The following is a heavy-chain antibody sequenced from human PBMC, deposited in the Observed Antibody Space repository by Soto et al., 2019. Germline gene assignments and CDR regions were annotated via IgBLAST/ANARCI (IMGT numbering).Heavy chain of an antibody. Sequence: EVQLVESGGGLVQPGGSLRLSCAASGFTFSTYEMNWVRQAPGKGLEWVSYISSSGTTIYYADSVKGRFTISRDNAKKSLYLQMNSLRAEDTAVYYCARTTVFIVGASGWLDPWGQGTRVTVSS. V-gene: IGHV3-48*03. CDR3: ARTTVFIVGASGWLDP. D-gene: IGHD1-26*01. CDR2: ISSSGTTI. J-gene: IGHJ5*02. CDR1: GFTFSTYE.